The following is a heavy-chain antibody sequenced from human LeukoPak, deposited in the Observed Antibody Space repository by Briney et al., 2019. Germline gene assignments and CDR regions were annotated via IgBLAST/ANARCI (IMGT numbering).Heavy chain of an antibody. CDR1: GYTFTNYF. CDR2: INPSGGST. J-gene: IGHJ6*03. V-gene: IGHV1-46*01. D-gene: IGHD3-22*01. Sequence: ASVKVSCKASGYTFTNYFIHWVRQAPGQGLQWMGIINPSGGSTNYAQKFQGRVTMTRDTSTSTVYMELSRLRSDDTAVYYCARLVWSYYDSSGYYYNYYYYYYMDVWGKGTTVTISS. CDR3: ARLVWSYYDSSGYYYNYYYYYYMDV.